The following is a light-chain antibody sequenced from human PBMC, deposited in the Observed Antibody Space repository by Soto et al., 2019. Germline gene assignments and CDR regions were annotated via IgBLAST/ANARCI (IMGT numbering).Light chain of an antibody. CDR1: NSDVGGYDY. J-gene: IGLJ1*01. CDR2: AVN. CDR3: SSYTRSKTYV. Sequence: QSVLTQSPSASGSPGQSVTISCTGSNSDVGGYDYVSWYQQHPGKSPKLIIYAVNKRPSGVPDRFSGSKSGNTASLTVSGLQAEDEADYYCSSYTRSKTYVFGTGTKLTVL. V-gene: IGLV2-8*01.